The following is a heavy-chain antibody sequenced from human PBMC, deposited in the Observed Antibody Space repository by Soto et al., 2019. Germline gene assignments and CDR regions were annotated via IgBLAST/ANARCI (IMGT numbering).Heavy chain of an antibody. CDR3: ARGFGLVRGARPLHFDY. V-gene: IGHV4-39*01. J-gene: IGHJ4*02. CDR2: IYYSGST. D-gene: IGHD3-10*01. CDR1: GGSISSSSYY. Sequence: LSLTCTVSGGSISSSSYYWGWIRQPPGKGLEWIGSIYYSGSTYYNPSLKSRVTISVDTSKNQFSLKLSSVTAADTAVYYCARGFGLVRGARPLHFDYWGQGTLVTVSS.